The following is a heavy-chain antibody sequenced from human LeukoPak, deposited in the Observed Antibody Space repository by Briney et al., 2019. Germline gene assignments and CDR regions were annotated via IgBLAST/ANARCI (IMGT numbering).Heavy chain of an antibody. CDR1: GYTFTSYG. CDR2: ISAYNGNT. V-gene: IGHV1-18*01. CDR3: ARGKNGQWLASFDY. J-gene: IGHJ4*02. D-gene: IGHD6-19*01. Sequence: ASVKVSCKASGYTFTSYGISWVRQSPGQGLEWMRWISAYNGNTNYAQKLQGRVTMTTDTSTSTAYMELRSLRSDDTAVYYCARGKNGQWLASFDYWAQGTLVTVSS.